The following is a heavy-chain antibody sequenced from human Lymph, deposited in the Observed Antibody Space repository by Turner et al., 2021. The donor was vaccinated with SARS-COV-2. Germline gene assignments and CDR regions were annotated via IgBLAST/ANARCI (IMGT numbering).Heavy chain of an antibody. CDR3: ARDSSSGWQFDY. D-gene: IGHD6-19*01. Sequence: QVQLVQSGAEVRNPGASVKVSCKASGYTFTGYYMHWVRQAPGQGLEGMGWINPNSGGTYYAQKFQGRVTMTRDTSISTAYMELSRLRSDDTAVYYCARDSSSGWQFDYWGQGTLVTVSS. CDR2: INPNSGGT. J-gene: IGHJ4*02. V-gene: IGHV1-2*02. CDR1: GYTFTGYY.